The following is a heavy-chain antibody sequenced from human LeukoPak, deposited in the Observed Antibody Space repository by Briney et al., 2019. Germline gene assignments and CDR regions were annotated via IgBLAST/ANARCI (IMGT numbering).Heavy chain of an antibody. CDR2: LYYGGST. Sequence: PSETLSLTCTVSGGSISSISYYWGWIRQPPGKGLEWIGSLYYGGSTYYNPSLKSRVTISVDMSKNQFSLMLSSVTAVDTAVYYCAREDTATATGALDIWGHGTMVTVSS. D-gene: IGHD5-18*01. J-gene: IGHJ3*02. CDR3: AREDTATATGALDI. CDR1: GGSISSISYY. V-gene: IGHV4-39*01.